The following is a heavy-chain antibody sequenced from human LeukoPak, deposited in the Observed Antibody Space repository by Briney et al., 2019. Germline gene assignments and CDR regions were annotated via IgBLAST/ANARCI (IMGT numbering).Heavy chain of an antibody. CDR3: ARGGQRLGSLYWYFDL. Sequence: SETRSLTCTVSGGSISSYYWSWIRQPAGKGLEWIGRIYTSGSTNYNPSLKSRVTMSVDTSKNQFSLKLSSVTAADTAVYYCARGGQRLGSLYWYFDLWAVAPWSLSPQ. CDR2: IYTSGST. J-gene: IGHJ2*01. CDR1: GGSISSYY. D-gene: IGHD6-25*01. V-gene: IGHV4-4*07.